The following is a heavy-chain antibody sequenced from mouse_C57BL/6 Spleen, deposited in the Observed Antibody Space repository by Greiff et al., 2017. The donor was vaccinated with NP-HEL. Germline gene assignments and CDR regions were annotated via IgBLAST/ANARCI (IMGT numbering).Heavy chain of an antibody. D-gene: IGHD2-4*01. CDR2: IDPETGGT. V-gene: IGHV1-15*01. CDR1: GYTFTDYE. CDR3: TRGGDYDCYYFDY. J-gene: IGHJ2*01. Sequence: QVQLQQSGAELVRPGASVTLSCKASGYTFTDYEMHWVKQTPVHGLEWIGAIDPETGGTAYNQKFKGKAILTADKSSSTAYMELRSLTSEDSAVYYCTRGGDYDCYYFDYWGQGTTLTVSS.